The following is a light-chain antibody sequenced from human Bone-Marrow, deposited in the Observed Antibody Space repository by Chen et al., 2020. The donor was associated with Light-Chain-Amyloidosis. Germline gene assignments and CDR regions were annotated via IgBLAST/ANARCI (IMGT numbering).Light chain of an antibody. J-gene: IGLJ3*02. CDR3: QSYQGSSQGV. CDR1: SSSIATNY. CDR2: EDD. V-gene: IGLV6-57*01. Sequence: NFLLTQPHSVSASPGKTVIISCTRSSSSIATNYVQWYQQRPGRSPTTVIYEDDQRPSGVPDRFSGSIERSSNSASLTISGLKAEDEADYYCQSYQGSSQGVFGGGTKLTVL.